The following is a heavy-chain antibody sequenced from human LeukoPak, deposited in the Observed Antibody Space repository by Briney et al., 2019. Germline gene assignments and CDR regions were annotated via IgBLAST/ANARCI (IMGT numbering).Heavy chain of an antibody. V-gene: IGHV1-2*02. Sequence: ASVKVSCKASGYTFTGYYMHWVRQAPGQGLEWMGWINPNSGGTNYAQKFQGRVTMTRDTSTSTAYMELSRLRSDDTAVYYCARDPRYCSGGSCYYFDYWGQGTLVTVSS. J-gene: IGHJ4*02. CDR3: ARDPRYCSGGSCYYFDY. CDR1: GYTFTGYY. D-gene: IGHD2-15*01. CDR2: INPNSGGT.